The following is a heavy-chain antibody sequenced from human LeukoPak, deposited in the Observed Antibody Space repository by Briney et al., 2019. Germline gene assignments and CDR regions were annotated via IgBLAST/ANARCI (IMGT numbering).Heavy chain of an antibody. J-gene: IGHJ4*02. CDR2: IIPIFGTA. Sequence: GASVKVSCKASGGTFSSYAISWVRQAPGQGLEWMGGIIPIFGTANYAQKFQGRVTITTDESTSTAYMELSSLRFEDTAVYYCARGAYYYDSSGYYHQYYFDYWGQGTLVTVSS. D-gene: IGHD3-22*01. CDR3: ARGAYYYDSSGYYHQYYFDY. V-gene: IGHV1-69*05. CDR1: GGTFSSYA.